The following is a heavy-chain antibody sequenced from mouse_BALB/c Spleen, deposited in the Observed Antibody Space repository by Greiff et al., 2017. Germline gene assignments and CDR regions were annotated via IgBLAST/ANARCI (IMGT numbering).Heavy chain of an antibody. J-gene: IGHJ2*01. CDR2: ISSGGRT. V-gene: IGHV5-6-5*01. CDR3: ARGAYYRYDFDY. D-gene: IGHD2-14*01. CDR1: GFTFSSYA. Sequence: EVKLMESGGGLVKPGGSLKLSCAASGFTFSSYAMSWVRQTPEKRLEWVASISSGGRTYYPDSVKGRFTISRDNARNILYLQMSSLRSEDTAMYYCARGAYYRYDFDYWGQGTTLTVSS.